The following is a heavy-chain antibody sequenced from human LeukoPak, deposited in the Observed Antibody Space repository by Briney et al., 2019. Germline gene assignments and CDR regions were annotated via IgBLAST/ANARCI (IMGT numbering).Heavy chain of an antibody. CDR1: GGSISSSSYY. CDR2: IYYSGST. D-gene: IGHD3-22*01. CDR3: ARGLDYYDSSDDAFDI. V-gene: IGHV4-39*07. J-gene: IGHJ3*02. Sequence: SETLSLTCTVSGGSISSSSYYWGWIRQPPGKGLEWIGSIYYSGSTNYNPSLKSRVTISVDTSKNQFSLKLSSMTAADTAVYYCARGLDYYDSSDDAFDIWGQGTMVTVSS.